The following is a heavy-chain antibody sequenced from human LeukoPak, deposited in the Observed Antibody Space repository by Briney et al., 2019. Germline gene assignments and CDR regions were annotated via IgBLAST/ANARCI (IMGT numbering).Heavy chain of an antibody. J-gene: IGHJ4*02. CDR1: GFTFDDHG. V-gene: IGHV3-23*01. D-gene: IGHD1-26*01. CDR3: AKIPPSGSYRPLFDY. Sequence: GGSLRLSCAASGFTFDDHGMSWVRQAPGKGREWVSAISGSGGSTYYADSVKGRFTISRDNSKNTLYLQMNSLRAEDTAVYYCAKIPPSGSYRPLFDYWGQGTLVTVSS. CDR2: ISGSGGST.